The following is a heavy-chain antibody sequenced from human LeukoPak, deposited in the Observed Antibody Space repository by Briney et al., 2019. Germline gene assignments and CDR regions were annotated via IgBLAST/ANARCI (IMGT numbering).Heavy chain of an antibody. J-gene: IGHJ4*02. D-gene: IGHD6-13*01. CDR1: GFTFGSYS. CDR2: ISGSGIDT. Sequence: GGSLRLSCAASGFTFGSYSMNWVRQAPGKGLEWVSGISGSGIDTHYADSVKGRFTISRDNSKNTLHLQMNILRAEDTAVYYCAKSPPGSYSNSWYSKGHFDYWGQGTLVAVSS. V-gene: IGHV3-23*01. CDR3: AKSPPGSYSNSWYSKGHFDY.